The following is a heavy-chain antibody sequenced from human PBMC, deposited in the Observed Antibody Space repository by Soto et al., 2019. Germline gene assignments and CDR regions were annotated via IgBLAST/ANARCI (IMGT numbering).Heavy chain of an antibody. CDR1: GGSFSGYY. V-gene: IGHV4-34*01. CDR2: INDRGSI. Sequence: LETLSLTCGVSGGSFSGYYGAWIRQSPGKGLEWIGEINDRGSINYNPSLKSRVSISVDTSKNPYSLNLRSVTAADTAVYYCARESHDILTGPPWVWYFDLWGRGTLVTVSS. J-gene: IGHJ2*01. CDR3: ARESHDILTGPPWVWYFDL. D-gene: IGHD3-9*01.